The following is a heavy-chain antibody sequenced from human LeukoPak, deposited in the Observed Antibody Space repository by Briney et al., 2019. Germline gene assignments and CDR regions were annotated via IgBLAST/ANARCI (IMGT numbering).Heavy chain of an antibody. CDR1: GYTLTGYD. Sequence: GAAVKVSCKASGYTLTGYDMHWVRQAPGQGREWMGWINPNSGGTNYAQKFQGRVTMTRDTSISTAYTELSSLRSHDTAVYYCATLDGGYNPGYWGQGSLVTVSS. J-gene: IGHJ4*02. CDR3: ATLDGGYNPGY. CDR2: INPNSGGT. D-gene: IGHD5-24*01. V-gene: IGHV1-2*02.